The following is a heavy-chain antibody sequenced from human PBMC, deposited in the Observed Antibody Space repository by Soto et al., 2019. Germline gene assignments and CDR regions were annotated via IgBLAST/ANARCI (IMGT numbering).Heavy chain of an antibody. J-gene: IGHJ3*01. CDR1: GGTFNTYG. D-gene: IGHD3-22*01. V-gene: IGHV1-69*06. Sequence: ASVKVSCKASGGTFNTYGFNWVRQAPGQGLEWMGGIIPMFNTANYAQKFQGRVTITADKSTNTAYMELSSLRSEDSAVYYCARAAQRYYYDSSDQYDALDVWGQGTMVTVSS. CDR2: IIPMFNTA. CDR3: ARAAQRYYYDSSDQYDALDV.